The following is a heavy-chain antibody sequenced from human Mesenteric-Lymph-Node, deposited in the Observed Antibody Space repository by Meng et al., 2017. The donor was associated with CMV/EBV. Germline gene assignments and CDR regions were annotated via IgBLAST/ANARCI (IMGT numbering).Heavy chain of an antibody. Sequence: SETLSLTCTVSGGSISSYYWSWIRQPPGKGLEWIGYIYYSGSTNYNPSLKSRVTISVDTSKNQFSLKLSSVTAADTAVYYCARGRAAMGVDYWGQGTLVTVSS. J-gene: IGHJ4*02. CDR1: GGSISSYY. CDR3: ARGRAAMGVDY. CDR2: IYYSGST. D-gene: IGHD5-18*01. V-gene: IGHV4-59*01.